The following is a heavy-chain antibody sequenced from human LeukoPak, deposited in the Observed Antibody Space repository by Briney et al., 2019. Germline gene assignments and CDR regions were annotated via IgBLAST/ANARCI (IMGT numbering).Heavy chain of an antibody. J-gene: IGHJ6*02. CDR1: GFAFSSYG. D-gene: IGHD6-13*01. CDR3: ARHELDPRRYYYYGMDV. V-gene: IGHV3-33*01. CDR2: IWYDGSNT. Sequence: PGRSLRLSYAASGFAFSSYGMHWVRQAPGKGLEWVAVIWYDGSNTYYADSVKGRFPISRDNSKNTLYLQMTSLRAEDTAVYYCARHELDPRRYYYYGMDVWGQGTTVTVSS.